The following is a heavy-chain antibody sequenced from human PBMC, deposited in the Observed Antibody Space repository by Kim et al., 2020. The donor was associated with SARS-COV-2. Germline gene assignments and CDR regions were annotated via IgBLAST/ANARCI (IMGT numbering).Heavy chain of an antibody. Sequence: GGSLRLSCAASGFTFSSYGMHWVRQAPGKGLEWVAVISYDGSNKYYADSVKGRFTISRDNSKNTLYLQMNSLRAEDTAVYYCAKGGYDFWSGYHYGIGVYYYMDVWGKGTTVTVSS. CDR2: ISYDGSNK. CDR1: GFTFSSYG. D-gene: IGHD3-3*01. CDR3: AKGGYDFWSGYHYGIGVYYYMDV. J-gene: IGHJ6*03. V-gene: IGHV3-30*18.